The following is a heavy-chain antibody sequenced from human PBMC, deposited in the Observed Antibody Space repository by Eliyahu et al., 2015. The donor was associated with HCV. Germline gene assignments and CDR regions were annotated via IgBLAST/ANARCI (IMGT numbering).Heavy chain of an antibody. D-gene: IGHD2-21*02. Sequence: VQLVESGGGLVKPGGPLRLSXAASEFXFSGYXMXWVRQXPGKGLEXVSSISSSSSYIYYADSVKGRFTISRDNAKNSLYLQMNSLRADDTAVYYCAAGAYCGGDCYSPNYYYYMDVWGKGTTVTVSS. CDR1: EFXFSGYX. CDR3: AAGAYCGGDCYSPNYYYYMDV. CDR2: ISSSSSYI. J-gene: IGHJ6*03. V-gene: IGHV3-21*01.